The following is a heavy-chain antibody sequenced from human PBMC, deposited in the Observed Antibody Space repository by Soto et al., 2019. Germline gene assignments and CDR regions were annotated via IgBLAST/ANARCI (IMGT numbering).Heavy chain of an antibody. V-gene: IGHV3-74*01. J-gene: IGHJ4*02. CDR2: ITDDGSTT. Sequence: GVSLRLSCETSGFIFSMYWMHWVRQVPGKGPQWVARITDDGSTTYYAASVEGRFTISRDNAKNALYLQMTSLRADDTAVYYCPRGPRTTSIGTGAFWGQGNLVTGSS. CDR3: PRGPRTTSIGTGAF. CDR1: GFIFSMYW. D-gene: IGHD3-10*01.